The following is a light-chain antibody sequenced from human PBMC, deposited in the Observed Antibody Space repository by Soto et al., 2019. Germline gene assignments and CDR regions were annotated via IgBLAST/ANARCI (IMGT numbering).Light chain of an antibody. CDR2: GAS. CDR1: QSLNNN. V-gene: IGKV3-15*01. CDR3: QQYNKWPPLT. J-gene: IGKJ4*01. Sequence: EIVMTQSPATLSVSPGERATLSCRASQSLNNNLAWYQQKPGQAPRLLIYGASTRATGIPVRFSGSGSGTEFTLTISSPQSEDFAVYYCQQYNKWPPLTFGGGTKVEIK.